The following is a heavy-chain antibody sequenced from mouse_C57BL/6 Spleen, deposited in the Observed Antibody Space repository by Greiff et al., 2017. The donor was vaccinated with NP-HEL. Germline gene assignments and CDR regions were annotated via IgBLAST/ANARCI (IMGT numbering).Heavy chain of an antibody. Sequence: EVKVVESGGGLVQSGRSLRLSCATSGFTFSDFYMEWVRQAPGKGLEWIAASRNKANDYTTEYSASVKGRFIVSRDTSQSILYLQMNALRAEDTAIYYCARDASYYYAMDYWGQGTSVTVSS. CDR3: ARDASYYYAMDY. CDR1: GFTFSDFY. V-gene: IGHV7-1*01. J-gene: IGHJ4*01. CDR2: SRNKANDYTT.